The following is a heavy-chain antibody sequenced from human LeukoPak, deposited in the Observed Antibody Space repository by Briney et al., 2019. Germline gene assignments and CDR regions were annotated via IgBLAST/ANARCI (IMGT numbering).Heavy chain of an antibody. J-gene: IGHJ4*02. Sequence: SGGSLRLSCAASGFTFGNSVMYWVRQARGKGLEWVSAISASGDYTSYADSVRGRFTISRDNSKDTLYLQMNALRAEDTAMYYCATLGVRADRRGIDYSGQGTLVTGSS. CDR3: ATLGVRADRRGIDY. V-gene: IGHV3-23*01. CDR1: GFTFGNSV. D-gene: IGHD3-16*01. CDR2: ISASGDYT.